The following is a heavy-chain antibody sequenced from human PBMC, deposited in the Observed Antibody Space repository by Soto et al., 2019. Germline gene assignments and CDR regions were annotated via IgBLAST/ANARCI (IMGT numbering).Heavy chain of an antibody. J-gene: IGHJ2*01. Sequence: QGQLQESGPGLVRPSETLSLTCTVSGGSIRNYYWAWIRQSAGKGLELIGRIYPSGRTHYNPSITGRVTMYIDTSKNQFSLRLTSVTAADTATYYCERDYDVTTAFDYWYFDLWGRGTLVTVSS. CDR1: GGSIRNYY. V-gene: IGHV4-4*07. CDR2: IYPSGRT. D-gene: IGHD3-22*01. CDR3: ERDYDVTTAFDYWYFDL.